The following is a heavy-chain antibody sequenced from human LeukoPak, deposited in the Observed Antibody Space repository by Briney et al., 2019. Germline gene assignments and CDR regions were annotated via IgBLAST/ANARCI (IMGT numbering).Heavy chain of an antibody. CDR1: GYTFTGYY. D-gene: IGHD1-1*01. CDR2: MNPNSGNT. Sequence: GASVKVSCKASGYTFTGYYMHWVRQATGQGLEWMGWMNPNSGNTGYAQKFQGRVTMTRNTSISTAYMELSSLRSEDTAVYYCARGLDVSSGYWGQGTLVTVSS. V-gene: IGHV1-8*02. J-gene: IGHJ4*02. CDR3: ARGLDVSSGY.